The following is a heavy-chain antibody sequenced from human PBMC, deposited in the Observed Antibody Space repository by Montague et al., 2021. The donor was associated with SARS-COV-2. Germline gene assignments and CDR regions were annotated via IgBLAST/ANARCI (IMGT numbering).Heavy chain of an antibody. CDR2: IYYSGST. CDR3: ARLRLRYFDWLLLGEGYFDY. CDR1: GGSISSYY. D-gene: IGHD3-9*01. V-gene: IGHV4-59*08. Sequence: SETLSLTCTVSGGSISSYYCSWIRQPPGKGLEWIWYIYYSGSTNNNPSLTIQVTISVGTSKNQFSLKLSSVTAAATAVYYCARLRLRYFDWLLLGEGYFDYWGQGTLVTVSS. J-gene: IGHJ4*02.